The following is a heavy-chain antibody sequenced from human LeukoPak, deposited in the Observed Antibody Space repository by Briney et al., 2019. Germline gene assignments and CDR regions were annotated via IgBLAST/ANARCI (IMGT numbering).Heavy chain of an antibody. D-gene: IGHD2-21*01. CDR3: ARHSNSDAFDF. J-gene: IGHJ3*01. CDR1: GYSFTSYW. V-gene: IGHV5-10-1*01. CDR2: THPYDSYS. Sequence: GESLKISCKGSGYSFTSYWIAWVRQMPGKGLEWIGRTHPYDSYSKYSPSFQGLVTLSADKSISTAFLQWSSLKASDSAIYYCARHSNSDAFDFWGQGTLVTVSS.